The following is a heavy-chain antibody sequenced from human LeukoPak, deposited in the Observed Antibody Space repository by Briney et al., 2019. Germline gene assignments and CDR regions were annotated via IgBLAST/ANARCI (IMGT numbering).Heavy chain of an antibody. CDR3: AREHRYSYDFDY. V-gene: IGHV4-4*07. CDR1: GGSMTSYY. J-gene: IGHJ4*02. CDR2: IYSSGTT. Sequence: SETLSLTCTVSGGSMTSYYWNWIRQPAGKGLEWIGRIYSSGTTNYTPSLKSRVTMSLDTSKNQFSLKLSSVTAADTAVYYCAREHRYSYDFDYRGQGTLVTVSS. D-gene: IGHD5-18*01.